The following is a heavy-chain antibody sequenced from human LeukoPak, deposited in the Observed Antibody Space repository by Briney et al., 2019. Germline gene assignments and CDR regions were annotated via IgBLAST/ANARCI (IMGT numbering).Heavy chain of an antibody. CDR2: ISAYNGNT. Sequence: ASVKVSCKASGYTFTSYGISWVRQAPGQGLEWMGWISAYNGNTNYAQKLQGRVTMTTDTSTSTAYMELRSLRSDDTAVYYCARVRTRVRLRYFDWLLPDFDYWGQGTLVTVSS. CDR1: GYTFTSYG. V-gene: IGHV1-18*01. D-gene: IGHD3-9*01. J-gene: IGHJ4*02. CDR3: ARVRTRVRLRYFDWLLPDFDY.